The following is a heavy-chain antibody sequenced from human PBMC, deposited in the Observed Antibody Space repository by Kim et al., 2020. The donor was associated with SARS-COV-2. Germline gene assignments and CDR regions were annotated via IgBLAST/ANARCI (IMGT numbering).Heavy chain of an antibody. CDR2: IDNDGRGT. D-gene: IGHD6-19*01. CDR3: ARAPYTSGWYDY. J-gene: IGHJ4*02. V-gene: IGHV3-74*01. CDR1: GFTFSTYW. Sequence: GGSLRLSCAASGFTFSTYWMHWVRQAPGKGLVWVSRIDNDGRGTNYADSVKGRFTISRDNAKNTLYLQMNSLRAEDAAVYYCARAPYTSGWYDYWGQGTL.